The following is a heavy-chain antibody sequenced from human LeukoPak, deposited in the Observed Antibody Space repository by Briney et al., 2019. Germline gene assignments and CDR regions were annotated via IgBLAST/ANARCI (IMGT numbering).Heavy chain of an antibody. V-gene: IGHV3-23*01. J-gene: IGHJ4*02. CDR2: ISGSGGST. Sequence: GGSLRLSCAASGFTFSRYAMSWVRQAPGKGLEWVSAISGSGGSTYYADSVKGRFTISRDNSKNTLYLQMSSLRAEDTAVYYCAKDDEYSSSDYYFDYWGQGTLVTVSS. D-gene: IGHD6-6*01. CDR3: AKDDEYSSSDYYFDY. CDR1: GFTFSRYA.